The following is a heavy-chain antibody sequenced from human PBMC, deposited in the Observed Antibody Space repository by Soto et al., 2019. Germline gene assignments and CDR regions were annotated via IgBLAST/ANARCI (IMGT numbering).Heavy chain of an antibody. CDR2: IYYSGST. CDR3: ARRYGWLYFDY. Sequence: SETLSLTCAVSGGSISSGGYYWTWIRQPPGKGLEWIGYIYYSGSTSYNPSLKSRVTISVDTSKNQFSLRLISVTAADTALYYCARRYGWLYFDYWGQGSLVTVSS. V-gene: IGHV4-61*08. D-gene: IGHD6-19*01. J-gene: IGHJ4*02. CDR1: GGSISSGGYY.